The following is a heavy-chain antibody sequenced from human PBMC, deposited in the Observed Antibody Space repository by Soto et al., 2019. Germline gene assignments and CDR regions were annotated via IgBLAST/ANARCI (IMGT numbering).Heavy chain of an antibody. CDR3: AKRWWGIAEAAEFPLDY. D-gene: IGHD6-13*01. V-gene: IGHV3-23*01. Sequence: GGSLRLSRAASGFTLSSYAMSWVRQAPGKGLEWVSAISGSGGSTYYADSVKGRFTISRDNSKNTLYLQMNSLRAEDTAVYYCAKRWWGIAEAAEFPLDYWGQGT. J-gene: IGHJ4*02. CDR1: GFTLSSYA. CDR2: ISGSGGST.